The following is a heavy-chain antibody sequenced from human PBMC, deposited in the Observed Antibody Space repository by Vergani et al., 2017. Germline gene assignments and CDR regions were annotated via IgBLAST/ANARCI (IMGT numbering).Heavy chain of an antibody. CDR3: TTAAQEVTRRAMDY. CDR1: GFDFNKAC. V-gene: IGHV3-15*01. J-gene: IGHJ4*02. Sequence: EVQLVESGGGLVKPGGSLRLSCAASGFDFNKACMSWVRQAPGKGLEWVGRINSKGNGGTTDFAAPVQGRFTISRDDSKNTLYLQMKSLKTEDTGVYYCTTAAQEVTRRAMDYWGQGTLVIVPP. CDR2: INSKGNGGTT. D-gene: IGHD2-2*01.